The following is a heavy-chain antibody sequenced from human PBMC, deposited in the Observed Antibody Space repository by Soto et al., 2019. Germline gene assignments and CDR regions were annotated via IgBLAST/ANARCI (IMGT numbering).Heavy chain of an antibody. D-gene: IGHD2-8*01. CDR3: AKNGQPPYYYGMDV. V-gene: IGHV1-18*01. CDR2: ISGYNGDT. Sequence: ASLKVSCKTSGYTFSRYGISCVRQAPGQGLEWMGWISGYNGDTNYAQKVQGRVTMTIDTSTYTAYMELRSLTSDDTAIYYCAKNGQPPYYYGMDVWGQGTTVTVSS. J-gene: IGHJ6*02. CDR1: GYTFSRYG.